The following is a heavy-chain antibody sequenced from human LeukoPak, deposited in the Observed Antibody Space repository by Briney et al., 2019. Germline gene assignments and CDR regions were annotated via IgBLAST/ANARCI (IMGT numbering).Heavy chain of an antibody. CDR3: ARDQEYSYGYGYYYYYYYMDV. CDR1: GFTFSSYW. V-gene: IGHV3-74*01. J-gene: IGHJ6*03. Sequence: GGSLRLSCAASGFTFSSYWMHWVRQAPGKGLVWASRINSDGSSTSYADSVKGRFTISRDNAKNTLYLQMNSLRAEDTAVYYCARDQEYSYGYGYYYYYYYMDVWGIGTTVTVSS. D-gene: IGHD5-18*01. CDR2: INSDGSST.